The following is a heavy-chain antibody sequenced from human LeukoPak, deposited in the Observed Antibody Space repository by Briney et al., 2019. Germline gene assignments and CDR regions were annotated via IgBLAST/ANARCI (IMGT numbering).Heavy chain of an antibody. J-gene: IGHJ2*01. CDR3: ARDVDLPGYWYFDL. CDR2: IGTAGDT. D-gene: IGHD1-14*01. Sequence: QPGGSLRLSCAASGFTFSSYDMHWVRQATGKGLEWVSAIGTAGDTYYPGSVKGRFTISRENAKNSLYLQMNSLRAGDTAVYYCARDVDLPGYWYFDLWGRGTLVTVSS. V-gene: IGHV3-13*01. CDR1: GFTFSSYD.